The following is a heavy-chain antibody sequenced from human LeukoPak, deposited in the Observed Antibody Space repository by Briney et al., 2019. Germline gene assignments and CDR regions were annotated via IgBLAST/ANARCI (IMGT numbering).Heavy chain of an antibody. Sequence: PSETLSLTCTVSGGSISSYYWSWIRQPPGKGLEWIAYIYYSGSTNYNPSLKSRVTISLDTSKNQSFLKLSSVTAADTAIYYCARVGGYNDAFDIWGQGTMVTVSS. CDR1: GGSISSYY. CDR2: IYYSGST. V-gene: IGHV4-59*01. J-gene: IGHJ3*02. CDR3: ARVGGYNDAFDI. D-gene: IGHD5-24*01.